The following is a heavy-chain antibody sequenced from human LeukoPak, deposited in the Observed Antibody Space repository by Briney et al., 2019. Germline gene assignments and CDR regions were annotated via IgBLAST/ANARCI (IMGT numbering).Heavy chain of an antibody. V-gene: IGHV1-46*01. J-gene: IGHJ4*02. Sequence: ASVTVSCKASGYTFTSYYMHWVRQAPGQGLEWVGIINPSGGSTSYAQKFQGRVTMTRDTSTSTVYMELSSLRSEDTAVYYCARGWDYDILTGYHYYFDYWGQGTLVTVSS. CDR3: ARGWDYDILTGYHYYFDY. CDR1: GYTFTSYY. CDR2: INPSGGST. D-gene: IGHD3-9*01.